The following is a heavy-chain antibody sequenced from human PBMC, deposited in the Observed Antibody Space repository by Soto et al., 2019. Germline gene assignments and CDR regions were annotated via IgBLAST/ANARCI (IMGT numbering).Heavy chain of an antibody. CDR2: TYYSGST. J-gene: IGHJ5*02. Sequence: QVQLQESGPGLVKPSQTLSLTCTVSGGSISSGGYYWSWIRQHPGKGLEWIGYTYYSGSTYYNPSLKSRVTISVGTSKNQFSLKLISVTAADTAVYYCARGPISLRGVIISWFDPWGQGTLVTVSS. V-gene: IGHV4-31*03. CDR3: ARGPISLRGVIISWFDP. CDR1: GGSISSGGYY. D-gene: IGHD3-10*01.